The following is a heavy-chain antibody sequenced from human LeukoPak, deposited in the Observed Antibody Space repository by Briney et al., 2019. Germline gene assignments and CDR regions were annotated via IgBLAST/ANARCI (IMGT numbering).Heavy chain of an antibody. J-gene: IGHJ5*02. D-gene: IGHD1-1*01. CDR1: GYTSSSYG. V-gene: IGHV1-18*01. Sequence: ASVKVSCKSSGYTSSSYGISWIRQAPGRGLEWMGWISAYNDNTNYAQIFQGRVTMTTDTSTSTAYMELRSLRSDDTAVYYCARDVPGSIGTTARFDPWGQGTLVIVSS. CDR2: ISAYNDNT. CDR3: ARDVPGSIGTTARFDP.